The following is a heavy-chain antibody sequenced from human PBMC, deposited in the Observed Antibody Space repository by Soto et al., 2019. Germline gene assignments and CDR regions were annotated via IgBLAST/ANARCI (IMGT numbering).Heavy chain of an antibody. CDR3: ATLYDFWSGYSRAFDY. CDR2: FDPEDGET. J-gene: IGHJ4*02. CDR1: GYTLTELS. V-gene: IGHV1-24*01. Sequence: ASVKVSCKVSGYTLTELSMHWVRQAPGKGLEWMGGFDPEDGETIYAQKFQGRVTMTEDTSTDTAYMELSSLRSEDTAVYYCATLYDFWSGYSRAFDYWGQGTLVTV. D-gene: IGHD3-3*01.